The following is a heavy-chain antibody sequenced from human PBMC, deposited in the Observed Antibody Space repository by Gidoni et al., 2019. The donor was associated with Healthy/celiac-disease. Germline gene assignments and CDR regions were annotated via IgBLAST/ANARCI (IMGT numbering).Heavy chain of an antibody. V-gene: IGHV3-23*01. CDR1: GLPFSSYA. CDR2: ISGSGGST. Sequence: EVQLLESGGVLVQPGGSLRLSCEASGLPFSSYAMSWVRQAPGKGLAWVAAISGSGGSTYYADSVKGRFTISRDNSKNTLYLQMNSLRAEDTAVYYCAKDLLGSRGWFDPWGQGTLVTVSS. D-gene: IGHD2-15*01. CDR3: AKDLLGSRGWFDP. J-gene: IGHJ5*02.